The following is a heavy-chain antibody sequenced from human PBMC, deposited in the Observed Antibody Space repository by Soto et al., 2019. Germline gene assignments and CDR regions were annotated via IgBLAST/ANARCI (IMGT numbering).Heavy chain of an antibody. V-gene: IGHV3-7*03. CDR2: IKWDASEK. CDR3: AKTPSDYVWGSYRSTRYYFDY. D-gene: IGHD3-16*02. Sequence: GGSLRLSCAASGFTFGSYWMSWVRQAPGKGLEWLATIKWDASEKKYVDSVKGRFTMSRDNSKNTLYLQMNSLRAEDTAVYYCAKTPSDYVWGSYRSTRYYFDYWGQGTLVTVSS. CDR1: GFTFGSYW. J-gene: IGHJ4*02.